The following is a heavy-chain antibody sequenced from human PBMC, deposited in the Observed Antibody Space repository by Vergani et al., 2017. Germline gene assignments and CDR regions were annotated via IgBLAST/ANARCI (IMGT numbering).Heavy chain of an antibody. CDR3: ARVNTETNCHLYYYYYLYV. V-gene: IGHV4-34*01. J-gene: IGHJ6*03. CDR1: GGSFTSYH. D-gene: IGHD4-11*01. Sequence: QVQLQQWGGGLLKPSETLSLTCVVNGGSFTSYHWTWIRQSPGEGLEWVGDIDHTGRPDYNPSLKSRLPMSVDKSRNQFSLTLNSVTATDTAIYFCARVNTETNCHLYYYYYLYVWGQGTAVPVS. CDR2: IDHTGRP.